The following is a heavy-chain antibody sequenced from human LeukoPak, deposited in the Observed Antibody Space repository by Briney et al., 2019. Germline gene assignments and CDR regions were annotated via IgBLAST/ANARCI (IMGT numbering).Heavy chain of an antibody. Sequence: ASVKASCKVSGYTLIELSMHWVRQAPGKGLEWMGGFDPEDGETIYAQKFQGRVTMTEDTSTDTAYMELSSLRSEDTAVYYCATIQDGYNTNSWYFDLWGRGTLVTVSS. J-gene: IGHJ2*01. V-gene: IGHV1-24*01. CDR1: GYTLIELS. CDR2: FDPEDGET. CDR3: ATIQDGYNTNSWYFDL. D-gene: IGHD5-24*01.